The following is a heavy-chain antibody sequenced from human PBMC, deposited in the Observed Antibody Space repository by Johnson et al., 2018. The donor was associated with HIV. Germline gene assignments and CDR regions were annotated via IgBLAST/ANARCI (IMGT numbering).Heavy chain of an antibody. V-gene: IGHV3-13*01. CDR3: AKDLYYDSSGYLGRAFDI. D-gene: IGHD3-22*01. CDR2: IGTAGDT. CDR1: GFTFSSYD. J-gene: IGHJ3*02. Sequence: VQLVESGGGLVQPGGSLRLSCAASGFTFSSYDMHWVRQATGKGLEWVSAIGTAGDTYYPGSVKGRLTISRENAKNSLYLQMNSLRGEDTAVYYCAKDLYYDSSGYLGRAFDIWGQGTMVTVSS.